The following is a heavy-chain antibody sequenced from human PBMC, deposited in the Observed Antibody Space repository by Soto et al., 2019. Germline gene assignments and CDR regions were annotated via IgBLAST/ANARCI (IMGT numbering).Heavy chain of an antibody. J-gene: IGHJ6*02. Sequence: SHTLSLTCAMSGYSVSSNSAALNWIRQSPSRGLEWLGRTYYRSKWYNDYAVSVKSRITINPDTSKNQFSLQLNSVTPEDTAVYYCARGVAAPPNYYGMDVWGQGTTVTVSS. CDR2: TYYRSKWYN. CDR3: ARGVAAPPNYYGMDV. CDR1: GYSVSSNSAA. D-gene: IGHD6-25*01. V-gene: IGHV6-1*01.